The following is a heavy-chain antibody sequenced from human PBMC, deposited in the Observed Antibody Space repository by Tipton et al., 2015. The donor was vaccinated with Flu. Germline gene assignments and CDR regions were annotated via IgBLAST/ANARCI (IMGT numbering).Heavy chain of an antibody. CDR1: GLTFSSYA. CDR2: ISGSGGST. D-gene: IGHD2-2*01. CDR3: AKRYCSSTTCYVPDALAI. Sequence: SLRLSCAASGLTFSSYAMSWVRQAPGKGLEWVSAISGSGGSTYYADSVKGRFTISRDNSKNTLSLQMNSLRAEDMAVYYCAKRYCSSTTCYVPDALAIWGQGTMVTVSS. V-gene: IGHV3-23*01. J-gene: IGHJ3*02.